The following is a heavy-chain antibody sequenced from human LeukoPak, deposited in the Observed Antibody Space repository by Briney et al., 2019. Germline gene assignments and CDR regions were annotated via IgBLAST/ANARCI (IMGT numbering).Heavy chain of an antibody. CDR3: ARGPIVVVISSAFDI. V-gene: IGHV4-39*07. CDR2: IYYSGST. Sequence: SETLSLTCTVFGGSISSSSHYWGWIRQPPGKGLEWIGSIYYSGSTYYNPSLKSRVTISVDTSKNQFSLKLSSVTAADTAVYYCARGPIVVVISSAFDIWGQGTMVTVSS. J-gene: IGHJ3*02. CDR1: GGSISSSSHY. D-gene: IGHD3-22*01.